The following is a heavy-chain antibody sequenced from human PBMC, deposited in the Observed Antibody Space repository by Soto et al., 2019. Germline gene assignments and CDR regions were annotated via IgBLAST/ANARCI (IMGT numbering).Heavy chain of an antibody. D-gene: IGHD3-10*01. CDR3: ARDHYYGSGSYYNFYYGMDV. CDR1: GGSISSGGYY. Sequence: SETLSVTCTVSGGSISSGGYYWSWIRQHPGKGLEWIGYIYYSGSTYYNPSLKSRVTISVDTSKNQFSLKLSSVTAADTAVYYCARDHYYGSGSYYNFYYGMDVWGQGTTVTVSS. CDR2: IYYSGST. J-gene: IGHJ6*02. V-gene: IGHV4-31*03.